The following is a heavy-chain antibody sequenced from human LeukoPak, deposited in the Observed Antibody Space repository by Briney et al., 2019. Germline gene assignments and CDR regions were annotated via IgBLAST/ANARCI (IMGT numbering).Heavy chain of an antibody. CDR1: GFTFSSYA. D-gene: IGHD5-12*01. V-gene: IGHV3-30*04. CDR3: AGGYSGYGFDP. CDR2: ISYDGSNK. J-gene: IGHJ5*02. Sequence: GRSLRLSCAASGFTFSSYAMHWVRQAPGKGLEWVAVISYDGSNKYYADSVKGRFTISRDNSKNTLYLQMNSLRAEDTAVYYCAGGYSGYGFDPWGQGTLATVSS.